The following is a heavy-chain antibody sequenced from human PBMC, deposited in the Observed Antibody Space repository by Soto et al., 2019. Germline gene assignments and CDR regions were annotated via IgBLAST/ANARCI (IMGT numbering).Heavy chain of an antibody. CDR1: GFTFSGDF. D-gene: IGHD4-4*01. V-gene: IGHV3-23*01. CDR3: AKYRWGATTVMSLK. J-gene: IGHJ4*02. CDR2: ISGSGDIT. Sequence: EVQLLESGGDLVQPGGSLRLSCVGSGFTFSGDFMNWVRQAPGKGLEWVSAISGSGDITYYADSVKCRFSISRDNSKNTLYLQMSSLRAEDTAIYYCAKYRWGATTVMSLKRGQGTQGIVSS.